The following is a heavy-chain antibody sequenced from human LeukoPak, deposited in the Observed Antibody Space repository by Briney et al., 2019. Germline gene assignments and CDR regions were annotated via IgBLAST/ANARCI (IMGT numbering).Heavy chain of an antibody. D-gene: IGHD3-16*02. Sequence: GGSLRLSCVVSGFTFSSYAMNWVRQAPGRGLEWVSTISSTGGSTFYADSVKGRFTISRDKSKNTLYLQMNSLRAEDTALYYCAEDIGRLRLGELSAYFDHWGQGTLVTVSS. V-gene: IGHV3-23*01. J-gene: IGHJ4*02. CDR2: ISSTGGST. CDR1: GFTFSSYA. CDR3: AEDIGRLRLGELSAYFDH.